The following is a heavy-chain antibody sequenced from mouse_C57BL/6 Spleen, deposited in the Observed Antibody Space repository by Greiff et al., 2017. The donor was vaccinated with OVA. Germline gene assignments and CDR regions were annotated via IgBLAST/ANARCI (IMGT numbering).Heavy chain of an antibody. CDR1: GYSITSGYY. CDR3: ARDRSYAMDY. V-gene: IGHV3-6*01. CDR2: ISYDGSN. Sequence: EVQVVESGPGLVKPSQSLSLTCSVTGYSITSGYYWNWIRQFPGNKLEWMGYISYDGSNNYNPSLKNRISITRDTSKNQFCLKLNSVTTEDTATYYCARDRSYAMDYWGQGTSVTVSS. J-gene: IGHJ4*01.